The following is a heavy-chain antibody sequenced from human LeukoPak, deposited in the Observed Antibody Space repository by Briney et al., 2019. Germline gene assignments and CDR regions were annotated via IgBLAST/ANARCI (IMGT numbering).Heavy chain of an antibody. V-gene: IGHV4-61*02. CDR3: ARDGHHYDFWSGNYYYYMDV. J-gene: IGHJ6*03. CDR2: IYTSGST. CDR1: GGSISSGSYY. Sequence: SQTLSLTCTVSGGSISSGSYYWNWIRQPAGKGLEWIGRIYTSGSTNYNPSLKSRVTMSVDTSKNQFSLKLSSVTAADTAVYYCARDGHHYDFWSGNYYYYMDVWGKGTTVTVSS. D-gene: IGHD3-3*01.